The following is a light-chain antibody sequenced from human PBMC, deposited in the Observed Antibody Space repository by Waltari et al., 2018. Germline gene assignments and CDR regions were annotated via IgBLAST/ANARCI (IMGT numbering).Light chain of an antibody. Sequence: EIVLTQSPGTLSLSPGERATLSCRASQSVRSNYLAWYQQKPGQAPRLLIYGASTRATCIPARFSGSGSGTEFTLSISSLQSEDFAVYYCQHYSNWPLTFGGGTKVEIK. CDR1: QSVRSN. J-gene: IGKJ4*01. V-gene: IGKV3-15*01. CDR3: QHYSNWPLT. CDR2: GAS.